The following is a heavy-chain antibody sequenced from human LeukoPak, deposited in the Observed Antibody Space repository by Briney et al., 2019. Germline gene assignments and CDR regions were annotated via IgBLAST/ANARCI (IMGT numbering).Heavy chain of an antibody. J-gene: IGHJ6*01. V-gene: IGHV3-7*05. CDR1: GFTFTTFW. CDR3: VRHVDF. D-gene: IGHD3-16*01. CDR2: INPGGSVK. Sequence: GRSLKLSCALSGFTFTTFWMSCVRQARGKGREWVATINPGGSVKDHVDSLKGRFNLSRHNAEHSVSLQMNTHLAEDTGVYYCVRHVDFWGQGTPVIVSS.